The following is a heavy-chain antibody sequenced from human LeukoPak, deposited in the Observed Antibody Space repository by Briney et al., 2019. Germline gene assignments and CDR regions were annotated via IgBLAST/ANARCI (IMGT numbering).Heavy chain of an antibody. Sequence: GGSLRLSCAASGFTFSSYAMSWVRQAPGKGLEWVSAISGSGGSTYYADSVKGRFTISRDNSKSTLYLQMNSLRAEDTAVYYCAKAPSSWSYYFDYWGQGTLVTVSS. D-gene: IGHD6-13*01. CDR1: GFTFSSYA. J-gene: IGHJ4*02. CDR3: AKAPSSWSYYFDY. V-gene: IGHV3-23*01. CDR2: ISGSGGST.